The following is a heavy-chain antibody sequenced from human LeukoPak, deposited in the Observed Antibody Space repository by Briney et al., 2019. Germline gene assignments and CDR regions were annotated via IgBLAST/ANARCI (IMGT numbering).Heavy chain of an antibody. CDR3: AKAYYSGWKGAFDI. CDR1: GFTFSSYG. D-gene: IGHD6-19*01. Sequence: PGGSLRLSCAASGFTFSSYGMHWVRQAPGKGLEWVAVISYDGSNKYYADSVKGRFTISRDNSKNTLYLQMNSLRAEDTAAYYCAKAYYSGWKGAFDIRGQGTMVTVSS. CDR2: ISYDGSNK. J-gene: IGHJ3*02. V-gene: IGHV3-30*18.